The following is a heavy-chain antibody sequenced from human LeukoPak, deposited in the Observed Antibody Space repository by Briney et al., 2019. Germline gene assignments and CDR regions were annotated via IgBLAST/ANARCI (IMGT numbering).Heavy chain of an antibody. CDR3: ARDRLLVPDFWSGQGPVDY. Sequence: ASVKVSCKASGYTFTGYYVHWVRQAPGQGLEWMGWINPNSGGTNYAQKFQGRVTMTRDTSISTAYMELSRLRSDDTAVYYCARDRLLVPDFWSGQGPVDYWGQGTLVTVSS. CDR1: GYTFTGYY. V-gene: IGHV1-2*02. D-gene: IGHD3-3*01. CDR2: INPNSGGT. J-gene: IGHJ4*02.